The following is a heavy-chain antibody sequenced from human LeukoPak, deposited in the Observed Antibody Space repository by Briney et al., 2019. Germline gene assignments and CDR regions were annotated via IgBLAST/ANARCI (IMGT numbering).Heavy chain of an antibody. CDR2: IYADGTT. Sequence: GGSLRLSCVASAFTVSSNYVIWVRQAPGKGLEWVSFIYADGTTYYADSVKGRVTISRDNSKNTVFLQMNSLRADDTALYYCARVNYRAFSVWGQGTMVTVSS. J-gene: IGHJ3*01. D-gene: IGHD4-11*01. CDR1: AFTVSSNY. V-gene: IGHV3-66*01. CDR3: ARVNYRAFSV.